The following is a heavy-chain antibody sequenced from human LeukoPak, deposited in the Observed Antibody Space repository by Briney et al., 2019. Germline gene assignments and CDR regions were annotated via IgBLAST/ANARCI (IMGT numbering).Heavy chain of an antibody. CDR2: MNPNSGNT. Sequence: ASEKVSCKASGYTFTSYDINWVRQATGQGLEWMGWMNPNSGNTGYAQKFQGRVTITRNTSISTAYMELSSLRSEDTAVYYCARVGNSLPFDYWGQGTLVTVSS. J-gene: IGHJ4*02. CDR1: GYTFTSYD. D-gene: IGHD4-23*01. V-gene: IGHV1-8*03. CDR3: ARVGNSLPFDY.